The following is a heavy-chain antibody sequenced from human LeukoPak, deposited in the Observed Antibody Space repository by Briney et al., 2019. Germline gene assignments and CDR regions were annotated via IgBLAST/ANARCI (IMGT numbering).Heavy chain of an antibody. CDR2: IYYSGST. CDR1: GGSISSYY. D-gene: IGHD2-2*01. Sequence: SETLSLTCTVSGGSISSYYWSWLRQPPGKGLEWVGYIYYSGSTNYHPSLKSRVTISVDTSKNQFSLKLSSVTAADTAVYYCARDVPAAAGNWFDPWGQGTLVTVSS. CDR3: ARDVPAAAGNWFDP. V-gene: IGHV4-59*01. J-gene: IGHJ5*02.